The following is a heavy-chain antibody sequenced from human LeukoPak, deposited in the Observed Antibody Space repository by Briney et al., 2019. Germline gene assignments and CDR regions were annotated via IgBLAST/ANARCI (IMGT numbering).Heavy chain of an antibody. CDR3: AGSYDFWSGYPY. D-gene: IGHD3-3*01. Sequence: ASVKVSCKASGGTFSSYAISWVRQAPGQGPEWMGGIIPIFGTANYAQKFQGRVTITADESTSTAYMELSSLGSEDTAVYYCAGSYDFWSGYPYWGQGTLVTVSS. J-gene: IGHJ4*02. CDR1: GGTFSSYA. CDR2: IIPIFGTA. V-gene: IGHV1-69*13.